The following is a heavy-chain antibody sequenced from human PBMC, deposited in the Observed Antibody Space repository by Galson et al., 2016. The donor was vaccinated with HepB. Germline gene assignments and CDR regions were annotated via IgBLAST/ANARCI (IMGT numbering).Heavy chain of an antibody. J-gene: IGHJ6*02. CDR3: VRVGLGYGDYDDYYYYGMDV. CDR2: IEPDGSRP. Sequence: SLRLSCAASGFTFTHHQMHWVRQVPGKGLVWVSRIEPDGSRPIYADSVKGRFTIYRDNAESTLYLQMHSLRADDTAVYYCVRVGLGYGDYDDYYYYGMDVWGQGTTVTVSS. D-gene: IGHD4-17*01. CDR1: GFTFTHHQ. V-gene: IGHV3-74*01.